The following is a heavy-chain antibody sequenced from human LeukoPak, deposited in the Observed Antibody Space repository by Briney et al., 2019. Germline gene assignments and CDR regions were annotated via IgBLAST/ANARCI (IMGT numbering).Heavy chain of an antibody. D-gene: IGHD4/OR15-4a*01. CDR3: ARGALSYFYFYYMDV. CDR2: VYYSGTT. V-gene: IGHV4-30-4*07. CDR1: GGFIRSDGYS. J-gene: IGHJ6*03. Sequence: SETLSLTCAVSGGFIRSDGYSWSWIRQPPGKGLQWIGYVYYSGTTFYNPSLKSRATISVDTSKSQFSLKLYSVTAADTATYYCARGALSYFYFYYMDVWGKGTTVTVSS.